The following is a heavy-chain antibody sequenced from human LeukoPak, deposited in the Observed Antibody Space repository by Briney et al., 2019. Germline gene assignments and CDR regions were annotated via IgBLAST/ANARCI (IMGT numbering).Heavy chain of an antibody. CDR1: GYTFTGYY. CDR2: INPNSGGT. D-gene: IGHD3-9*01. CDR3: AREYYDILTGYYHYWYFDL. Sequence: GASVKVSCKASGYTFTGYYMHWVRQAPGQGLEWMGWINPNSGGTNYAQKFQGRVTMTRDTSISTAYMELSRLRPDDTAVYYCAREYYDILTGYYHYWYFDLWGRGTLVTVSS. J-gene: IGHJ2*01. V-gene: IGHV1-2*02.